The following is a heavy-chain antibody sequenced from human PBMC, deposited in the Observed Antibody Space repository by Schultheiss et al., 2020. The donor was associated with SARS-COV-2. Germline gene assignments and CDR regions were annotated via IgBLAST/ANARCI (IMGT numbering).Heavy chain of an antibody. CDR3: ARAQYSSSSFYSFDY. D-gene: IGHD6-6*01. J-gene: IGHJ4*02. V-gene: IGHV4-59*12. CDR1: GGSISSYY. CDR2: IYYSGST. Sequence: SQTLSLTCTVSGGSISSYYWSWIRQHPGKGLEWIGYIYYSGSTNYNPSLEGRVTISVDTSKNQFTLNLSSVTAADTAVYYCARAQYSSSSFYSFDYWGQGTLVTVSS.